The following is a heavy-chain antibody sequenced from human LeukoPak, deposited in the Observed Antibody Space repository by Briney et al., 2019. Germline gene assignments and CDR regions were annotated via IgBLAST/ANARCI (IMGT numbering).Heavy chain of an antibody. J-gene: IGHJ3*02. V-gene: IGHV3-21*01. Sequence: PGRSLRLSCAASGFTFSSYSMNWVRQAPGKGLEWVSSISSSSSYIYYADSVKGRFTISRDNAKNSLYLQMNSLRAEDTAVYYCARTTSTGYVPPGLRTPHLFDIWGQGTMVTVSS. CDR2: ISSSSSYI. D-gene: IGHD5-12*01. CDR1: GFTFSSYS. CDR3: ARTTSTGYVPPGLRTPHLFDI.